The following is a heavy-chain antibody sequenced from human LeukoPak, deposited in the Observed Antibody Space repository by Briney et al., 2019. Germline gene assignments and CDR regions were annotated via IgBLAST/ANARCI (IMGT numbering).Heavy chain of an antibody. CDR2: IKSKTDGGTT. CDR1: GFTFSNAW. CDR3: TTEPYYDILTGYYPIDY. V-gene: IGHV3-15*01. Sequence: GGSLRLSCAASGFTFSNAWMSWVRQAPGKGLEWVGRIKSKTDGGTTDYAAPVKGRFTISRDDSKNTLYLQMNSLKTEDTAVYYRTTEPYYDILTGYYPIDYWGQETLVTVSS. J-gene: IGHJ4*02. D-gene: IGHD3-9*01.